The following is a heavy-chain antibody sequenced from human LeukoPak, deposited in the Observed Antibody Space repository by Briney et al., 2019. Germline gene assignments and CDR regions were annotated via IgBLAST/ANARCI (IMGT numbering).Heavy chain of an antibody. CDR3: ARSVGGWFFYYFDY. D-gene: IGHD6-19*01. Sequence: GASVKVSCKASGYTFTSYGISWVRQAPGQGLEWMGWISAYNGNTNYAQKLQGRVTMTTDTSTGTAYMELRSLRSDDTAVYYCARSVGGWFFYYFDYWGQGTLVTVSS. CDR2: ISAYNGNT. CDR1: GYTFTSYG. V-gene: IGHV1-18*01. J-gene: IGHJ4*02.